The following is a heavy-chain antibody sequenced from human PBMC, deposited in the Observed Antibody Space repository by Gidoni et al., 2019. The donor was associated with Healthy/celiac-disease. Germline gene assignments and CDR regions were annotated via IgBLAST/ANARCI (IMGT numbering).Heavy chain of an antibody. Sequence: EVQLVESGGGLVQRGGSLRHFCAASGFTFSSLWMSWVRHTPGKGLEWVANIKQDGSEKYYVDAVKGRFTISRDNAKNSLYLQMNSLRAEDTAVYYCARDSPMVVVAPPGSAFDIWGQGTMVTVSS. CDR1: GFTFSSLW. CDR3: ARDSPMVVVAPPGSAFDI. J-gene: IGHJ3*02. V-gene: IGHV3-7*01. CDR2: IKQDGSEK. D-gene: IGHD2-15*01.